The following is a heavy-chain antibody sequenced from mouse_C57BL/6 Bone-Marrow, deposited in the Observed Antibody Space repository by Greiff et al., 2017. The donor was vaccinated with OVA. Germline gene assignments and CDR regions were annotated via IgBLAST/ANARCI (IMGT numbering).Heavy chain of an antibody. D-gene: IGHD3-2*02. Sequence: EVKLMESGGGLVKPGGSLKLSCAASGFTFSSYAMSWVRQTPEKRLEWVATISDGGGYTDYQDNVKGRFTISRDTANTYLYLQMSHLKSEDTAMYYCARDQGGTWFAYWGQGTLVTVSA. V-gene: IGHV5-4*01. CDR1: GFTFSSYA. CDR2: ISDGGGYT. J-gene: IGHJ3*01. CDR3: ARDQGGTWFAY.